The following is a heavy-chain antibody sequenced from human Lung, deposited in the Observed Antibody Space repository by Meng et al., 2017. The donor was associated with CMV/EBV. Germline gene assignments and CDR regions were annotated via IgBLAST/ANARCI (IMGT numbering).Heavy chain of an antibody. V-gene: IGHV4-34*01. J-gene: IGHJ6*02. CDR2: IDHSGST. Sequence: SXTXSLXCTVYGGSLGDYFWTWIRQPPGKGLEWIGEIDHSGSTKYNPSLKSRATISDDASKNQLSLKLRSLTAADTAVYYCARMIMNNYDYHFAMDVWGQGNXV. CDR3: ARMIMNNYDYHFAMDV. CDR1: GGSLGDYF. D-gene: IGHD3-16*01.